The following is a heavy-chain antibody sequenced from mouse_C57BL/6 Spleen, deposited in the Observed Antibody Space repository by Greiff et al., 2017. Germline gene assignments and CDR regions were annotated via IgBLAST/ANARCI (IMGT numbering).Heavy chain of an antibody. Sequence: VQLQQPVAELVKPGASVKLSCKASGYTFTSYWMHWVKQRPGQGLEWIGMIHPNSGSTNYNEKFKSKATLTVDKTSSTAYMQLSSLTSEDSAVYDCARSGYYDSDRCWLAYWGQGTLVTVSA. D-gene: IGHD2-4*01. CDR2: IHPNSGST. J-gene: IGHJ3*01. V-gene: IGHV1-64*01. CDR3: ARSGYYDSDRCWLAY. CDR1: GYTFTSYW.